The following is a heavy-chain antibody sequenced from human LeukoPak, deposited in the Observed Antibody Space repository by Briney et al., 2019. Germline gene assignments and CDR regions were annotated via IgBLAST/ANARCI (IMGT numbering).Heavy chain of an antibody. CDR3: AGQYYDILTGYYDY. J-gene: IGHJ4*02. D-gene: IGHD3-9*01. V-gene: IGHV3-48*03. CDR2: ISSSGSTI. Sequence: GGSLRLSCAASGFTFSSYGMNWVRQAPGKGLEWVSYISSSGSTIYYADSVKGRFTISRDNAKNSLYLQMNSLRAEDTAVYYCAGQYYDILTGYYDYWGQGTLVTVSS. CDR1: GFTFSSYG.